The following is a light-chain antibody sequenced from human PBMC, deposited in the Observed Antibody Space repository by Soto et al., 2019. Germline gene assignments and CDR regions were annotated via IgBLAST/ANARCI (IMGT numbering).Light chain of an antibody. V-gene: IGKV1-5*03. CDR2: KAS. J-gene: IGKJ1*01. Sequence: DIQMTQSPSTLPASVGDRVTITCRASQSISSWLAWYQQKPGKAPKLLIYKASSLESGVPSRFSGSGSGTEFTLTISSLQPDDFATYYCQQYNSYSPWTFGQGTKVDI. CDR3: QQYNSYSPWT. CDR1: QSISSW.